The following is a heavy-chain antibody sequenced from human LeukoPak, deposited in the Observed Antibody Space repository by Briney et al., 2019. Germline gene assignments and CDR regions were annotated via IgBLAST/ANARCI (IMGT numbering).Heavy chain of an antibody. Sequence: GGSLRLSCAASGFTFSSYAMSWVRQAPGKGLEWVGFIRSKAYGGTTEYAASVKGGFTISRDDSKSIAYLQMNSLKTEDTAVYYCTRDGIVVVPAAWEVSYYYYMDVWGKGTTVTVSS. V-gene: IGHV3-49*04. D-gene: IGHD2-2*01. CDR2: IRSKAYGGTT. J-gene: IGHJ6*03. CDR1: GFTFSSYA. CDR3: TRDGIVVVPAAWEVSYYYYMDV.